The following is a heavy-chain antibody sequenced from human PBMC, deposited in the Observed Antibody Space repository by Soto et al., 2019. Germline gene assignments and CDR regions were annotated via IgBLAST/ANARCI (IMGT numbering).Heavy chain of an antibody. CDR2: INHSGST. CDR3: ARGGCSGGSCYRPFFSD. V-gene: IGHV4-34*02. CDR1: GGSFSDYY. J-gene: IGHJ4*02. D-gene: IGHD2-15*01. Sequence: QVQSQQWGAGLLKPSETLSFTCAVYGGSFSDYYWSWIRQPPGKGLEWIGEINHSGSTIYNPSLKSRVTMSVDTSKIQFSLNLTSVTAADTAVYYCARGGCSGGSCYRPFFSDWGQGTLVTVSS.